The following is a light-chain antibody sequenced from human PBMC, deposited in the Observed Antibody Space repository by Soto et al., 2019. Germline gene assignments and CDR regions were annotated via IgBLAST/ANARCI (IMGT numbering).Light chain of an antibody. Sequence: DLQMTQSPSSLSASVGDRVTITCRASQSIGIYLNWYQQKPGKAPKLLIYAASNLQSGVPSRFSGSGSGTDFTLTISSLQPEDSATYYCQQSYSTPQLTFGGGTKVEIK. J-gene: IGKJ4*01. CDR2: AAS. CDR1: QSIGIY. V-gene: IGKV1-39*01. CDR3: QQSYSTPQLT.